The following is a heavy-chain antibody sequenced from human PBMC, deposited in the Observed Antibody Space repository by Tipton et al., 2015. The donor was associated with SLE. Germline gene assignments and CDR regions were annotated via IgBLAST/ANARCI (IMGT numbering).Heavy chain of an antibody. D-gene: IGHD6-6*01. V-gene: IGHV3-30-3*01. CDR3: ALEYSSSSRPGYYFDY. CDR2: ISYDGSNK. J-gene: IGHJ4*02. Sequence: SLRLSCAASGFTFSSYAMHWVRQAPGKGLEWVAVISYDGSNKYYADSVKGRFTISRDNSKNTLYLQMNSLRAEDTAVYYCALEYSSSSRPGYYFDYWGQGTLVTVSS. CDR1: GFTFSSYA.